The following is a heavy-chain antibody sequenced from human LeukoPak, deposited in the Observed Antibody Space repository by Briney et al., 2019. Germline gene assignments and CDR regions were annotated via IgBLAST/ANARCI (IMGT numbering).Heavy chain of an antibody. CDR2: IYSGGST. CDR1: GFIFSNYA. J-gene: IGHJ3*02. D-gene: IGHD3-22*01. V-gene: IGHV3-66*01. CDR3: ARDHPNYYDSSDI. Sequence: GGSLRLSCATSGFIFSNYAVSWVRQAPGKGPEWVSVIYSGGSTYYADSVKGRFTISRDNSKNTLYLQMNSLRAEDTAVYYCARDHPNYYDSSDIWGQGTMVTVSS.